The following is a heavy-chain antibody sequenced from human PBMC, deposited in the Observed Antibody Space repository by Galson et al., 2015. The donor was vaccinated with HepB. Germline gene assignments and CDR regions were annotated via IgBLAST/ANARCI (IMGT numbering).Heavy chain of an antibody. J-gene: IGHJ3*02. CDR2: IYWDDDK. CDR3: AHRRIYYDYVWGSYRYDAFDI. CDR1: GFSLRTSGVG. V-gene: IGHV2-5*02. Sequence: PALVKPTQTLTLTCTFSGFSLRTSGVGVGWIRQPPGKALDWLALIYWDDDKRYSPSLKTRLTITKDTSKNQVVLTMTNMDPVDTATYYCAHRRIYYDYVWGSYRYDAFDIWGQGTMVTVSS. D-gene: IGHD3-16*02.